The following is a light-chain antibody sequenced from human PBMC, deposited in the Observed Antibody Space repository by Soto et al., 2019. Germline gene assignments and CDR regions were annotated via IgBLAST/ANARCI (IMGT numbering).Light chain of an antibody. CDR2: DAS. CDR1: QDINNY. CDR3: QQSNDLVS. V-gene: IGKV1-33*01. J-gene: IGKJ5*01. Sequence: DIQMTQSPSSLSASVGDRVTITCQASQDINNYVNWYQQKPGKAPKLLIFDASILKTGVPSRFSGSGSGTDFSFTISSLQPEDIATYYCQQSNDLVSFGQGTRLEIK.